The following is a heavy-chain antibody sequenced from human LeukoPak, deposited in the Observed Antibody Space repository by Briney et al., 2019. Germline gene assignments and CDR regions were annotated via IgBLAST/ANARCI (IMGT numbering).Heavy chain of an antibody. CDR2: ISYDGSNK. CDR3: AKDVPAAYFDY. Sequence: GGSLRLSCAASGFTFSSYAMHCVRQAPGTGLEWVAVISYDGSNKYYADSVKGRFTISRDNSKNTLYLQMNSLRAEDTAVYYCAKDVPAAYFDYWGQGTLVTVSS. J-gene: IGHJ4*02. V-gene: IGHV3-30-3*01. D-gene: IGHD2-2*01. CDR1: GFTFSSYA.